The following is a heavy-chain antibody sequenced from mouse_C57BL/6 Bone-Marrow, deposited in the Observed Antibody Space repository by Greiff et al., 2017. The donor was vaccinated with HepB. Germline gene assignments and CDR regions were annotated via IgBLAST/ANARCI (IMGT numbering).Heavy chain of an antibody. CDR3: AREGNPLPTVDY. CDR1: GYTFTDYY. D-gene: IGHD2-10*01. V-gene: IGHV1-26*01. Sequence: VQLQQSGPELVKPGASVKISCKASGYTFTDYYMNWVKQSHGKSLEWIGDINPNNGGTSYNQKFKGKATLTVDKSSSTAYMELRSLTSEDSAVYYCAREGNPLPTVDYWGQGTTLTVSS. J-gene: IGHJ2*01. CDR2: INPNNGGT.